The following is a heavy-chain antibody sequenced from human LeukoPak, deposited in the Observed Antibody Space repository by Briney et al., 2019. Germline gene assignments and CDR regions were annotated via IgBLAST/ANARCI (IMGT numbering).Heavy chain of an antibody. CDR3: ARDSYSSSWNIIDY. V-gene: IGHV1-18*01. D-gene: IGHD6-13*01. CDR1: GYTFTSYG. CDR2: ISAYNGNT. Sequence: ASVKVSCKASGYTFTSYGISWVRRAPGQGLEWMGWISAYNGNTNYAQKLQGRVTMTTDTSTSTAYMELRSLRSDDTAVYYCARDSYSSSWNIIDYWGQGTLVTVSS. J-gene: IGHJ4*02.